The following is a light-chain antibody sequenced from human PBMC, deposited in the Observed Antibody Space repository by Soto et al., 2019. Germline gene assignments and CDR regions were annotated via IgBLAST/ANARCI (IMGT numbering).Light chain of an antibody. Sequence: DIQMTQSPYTLSASVGDRVTITCRASQHINTWLAWCQQKSGKAPKLLMYDASSLESGVPSRFSGSSSGTEFTLTISSVQPGDFATYYCQQYHSYPYTFGQGTKVDIK. CDR2: DAS. CDR1: QHINTW. V-gene: IGKV1-5*01. J-gene: IGKJ2*01. CDR3: QQYHSYPYT.